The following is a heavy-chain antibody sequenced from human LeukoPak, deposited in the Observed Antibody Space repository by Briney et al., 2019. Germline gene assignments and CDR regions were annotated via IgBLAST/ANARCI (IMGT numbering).Heavy chain of an antibody. CDR2: INHSGST. CDR1: GGSFSGYY. D-gene: IGHD2-2*01. CDR3: ARPRPYCSSTSCYFDY. Sequence: SEALSLTCAVYGGSFSGYYWSWIRQRPGKGLEWMGEINHSGSTNYNPSLKSRVTISVDTSKNQFSLKLSSVTAADTAVYYCARPRPYCSSTSCYFDYWGQGTLVTVSS. J-gene: IGHJ4*02. V-gene: IGHV4-34*01.